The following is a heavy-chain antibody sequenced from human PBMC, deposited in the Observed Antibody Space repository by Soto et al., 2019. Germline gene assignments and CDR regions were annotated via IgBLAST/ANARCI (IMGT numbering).Heavy chain of an antibody. J-gene: IGHJ4*02. CDR2: INHSGST. D-gene: IGHD3-10*01. Sequence: SETLSLTCAVYGGSFSGYYWSWIRQPPGKGLEWIGEINHSGSTNYNPSLKSRVTISVDTSKNQFSLKLSSVTAADTAVYYCARARVYAYGPGSHHTNWGQGTLVTVYS. V-gene: IGHV4-34*01. CDR3: ARARVYAYGPGSHHTN. CDR1: GGSFSGYY.